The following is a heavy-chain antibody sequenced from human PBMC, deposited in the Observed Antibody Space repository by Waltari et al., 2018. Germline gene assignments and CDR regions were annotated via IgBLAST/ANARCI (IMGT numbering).Heavy chain of an antibody. V-gene: IGHV4-31*01. D-gene: IGHD3-22*01. Sequence: QVQLQESAPGRVKPSQTLSLTCPVSGARLTSSGYYWCWIRPTPRKGLEWLGSIYYNGNTFYNPSFKSLLTISVDTSRNRFSLRLTSVTAADTARYFCARVNYDTNTFDTWGQGTMVTVSS. CDR3: ARVNYDTNTFDT. J-gene: IGHJ3*02. CDR1: GARLTSSGYY. CDR2: IYYNGNT.